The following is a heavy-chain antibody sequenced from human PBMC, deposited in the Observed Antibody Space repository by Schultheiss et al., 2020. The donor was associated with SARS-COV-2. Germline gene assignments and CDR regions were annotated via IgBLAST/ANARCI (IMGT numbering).Heavy chain of an antibody. Sequence: ASVKVSCKASGYTFTGYYMHWVRQAPGKGLEWMGGFNPEDGKIIYAQKFQGRVTMTEDTSISTAYMALNRLTSDDTAVYYCARDLQASVGYRPRDWFDPWGQGTLVTVSS. V-gene: IGHV1-2*02. CDR2: FNPEDGKI. D-gene: IGHD1-26*01. CDR3: ARDLQASVGYRPRDWFDP. J-gene: IGHJ5*02. CDR1: GYTFTGYY.